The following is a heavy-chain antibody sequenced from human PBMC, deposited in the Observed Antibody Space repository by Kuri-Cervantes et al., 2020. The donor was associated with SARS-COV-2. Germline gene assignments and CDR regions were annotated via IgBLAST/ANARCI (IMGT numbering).Heavy chain of an antibody. CDR3: ARVRGVLGEVYFDY. CDR2: IYYSGST. D-gene: IGHD3-10*01. J-gene: IGHJ4*02. CDR1: GGSISSYY. Sequence: GSLRLSCTVSGGSISSYYWSWIRQPPGKGLEWIGYIYYSGSTNYNPSLKSRVTISIDPSKTQFSLKLSSVTAADTAVYYCARVRGVLGEVYFDYWGQGTLVTVSS. V-gene: IGHV4-59*01.